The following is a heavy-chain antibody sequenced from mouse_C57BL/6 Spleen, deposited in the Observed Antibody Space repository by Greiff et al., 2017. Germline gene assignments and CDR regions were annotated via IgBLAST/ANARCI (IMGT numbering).Heavy chain of an antibody. CDR1: GYAFTNYL. V-gene: IGHV1-54*01. D-gene: IGHD4-1*01. Sequence: VQLQQSGAELVRPGTSVKVSCKASGYAFTNYLIEWVKQRPGQGLEWIGVINPGSGGTNYNEKFKGKATLTADKSSSTAYMQLSSLTSEDSAVYFCARSLGDCGFDYWGQGTTLTVSS. CDR3: ARSLGDCGFDY. CDR2: INPGSGGT. J-gene: IGHJ2*01.